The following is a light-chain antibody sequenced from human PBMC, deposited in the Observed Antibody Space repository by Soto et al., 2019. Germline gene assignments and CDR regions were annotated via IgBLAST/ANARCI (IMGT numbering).Light chain of an antibody. CDR3: QQYNNWPRT. J-gene: IGKJ1*01. CDR2: GAS. V-gene: IGKV3D-15*01. Sequence: EIVMTQSPATLSVSPGERATLSCRASQSVSSYLTWYQQKPGQAPRLLIYGASTRATGIPGRFRGSGSGTEFTLTISSLQSEDFAVYFCQQYNNWPRTFGQGTKVEIK. CDR1: QSVSSY.